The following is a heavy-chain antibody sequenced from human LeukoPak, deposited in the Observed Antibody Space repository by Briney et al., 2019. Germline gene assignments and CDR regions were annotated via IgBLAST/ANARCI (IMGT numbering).Heavy chain of an antibody. J-gene: IGHJ3*02. V-gene: IGHV3-7*01. Sequence: PGGSLRLSCAASGFSFSTHWMSWFRQAPGKGLEWVALIKQDGSDKHYVDSVKGRFTTSSDTANNSLSLQMNSLRADDTAVYYCAGDEGWTFDIWGQGTKVTVSS. D-gene: IGHD5-24*01. CDR1: GFSFSTHW. CDR2: IKQDGSDK. CDR3: AGDEGWTFDI.